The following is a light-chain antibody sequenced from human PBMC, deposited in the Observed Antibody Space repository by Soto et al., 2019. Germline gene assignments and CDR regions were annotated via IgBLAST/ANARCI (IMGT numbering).Light chain of an antibody. CDR3: QHDNFWPPLT. V-gene: IGKV3-15*01. CDR1: QSVNSN. Sequence: EIVMTQSPATLSVSPGERATLSCRASQSVNSNLAWYRQKPGQAPRLLISDASTRATGVPARFSGSGSGTEFTLTISSLKYEDYGSYYGQHDNFWPPLTFGGGTKVEIK. J-gene: IGKJ4*01. CDR2: DAS.